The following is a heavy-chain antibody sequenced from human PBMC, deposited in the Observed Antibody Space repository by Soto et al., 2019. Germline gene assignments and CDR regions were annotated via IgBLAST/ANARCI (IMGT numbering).Heavy chain of an antibody. D-gene: IGHD3-16*01. J-gene: IGHJ5*02. CDR2: MNPDSGNS. Sequence: QVQLVQSGAEVKKPGASVKVSCKASGYTFTNYDINWVRQAAGQGLEWMGWMNPDSGNSGQSKQLQGRVTMTRDTSITTAYTAMTGLRAPDTAADYCSRGRFRRTWFDPWGQGTLVTVSS. V-gene: IGHV1-8*01. CDR3: SRGRFRRTWFDP. CDR1: GYTFTNYD.